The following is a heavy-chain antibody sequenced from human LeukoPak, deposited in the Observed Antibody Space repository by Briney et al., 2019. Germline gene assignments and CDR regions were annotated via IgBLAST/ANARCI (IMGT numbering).Heavy chain of an antibody. CDR3: ARDIVLAAAGTTFDY. D-gene: IGHD6-13*01. CDR1: RFTFSSYS. J-gene: IGHJ4*02. CDR2: ISSSSSYI. V-gene: IGHV3-21*01. Sequence: GGSLRLSCAASRFTFSSYSMNWVRQAPGKGLEWVSSISSSSSYIYYADSVKGRFTISRDNAKNSLYLQMNSLRAEDTAVYYCARDIVLAAAGTTFDYWGQGTLVTVSS.